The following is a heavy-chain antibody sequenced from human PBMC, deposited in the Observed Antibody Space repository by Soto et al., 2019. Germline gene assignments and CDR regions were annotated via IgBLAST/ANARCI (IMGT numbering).Heavy chain of an antibody. CDR2: ISSTAGRTS. D-gene: IGHD3-10*01. V-gene: IGHV3-23*01. Sequence: QPGGSLRLSCATSGFTFNTYPMTWVRQAPGKGLEWVSSISSTAGRTSSYADSVKGRFAIPRDFSDNTVYLQMNNLRVDDTAVYYCARGTMLRGPGYYYAMDVWGQGTTVTVSS. CDR1: GFTFNTYP. J-gene: IGHJ6*02. CDR3: ARGTMLRGPGYYYAMDV.